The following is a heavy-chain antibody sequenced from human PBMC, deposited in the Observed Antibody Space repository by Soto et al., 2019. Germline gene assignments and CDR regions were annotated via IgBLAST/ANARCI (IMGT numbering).Heavy chain of an antibody. J-gene: IGHJ5*02. Sequence: QVQLQESGPGLVKPSQTLSLTCTVSGDAIYIGGYYWTWIRQHPGKGLEWIGYIYHTGKTYYNPSLESRVTMSVDTSKNQFSLKLASVTAADPAVYYCAGDGSSTANWIDPWGQGTLVTVSS. D-gene: IGHD2-2*01. CDR3: AGDGSSTANWIDP. CDR1: GDAIYIGGYY. V-gene: IGHV4-31*03. CDR2: IYHTGKT.